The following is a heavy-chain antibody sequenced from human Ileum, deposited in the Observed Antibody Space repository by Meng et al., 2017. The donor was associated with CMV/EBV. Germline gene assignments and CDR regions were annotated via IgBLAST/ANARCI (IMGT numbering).Heavy chain of an antibody. D-gene: IGHD3-10*01. J-gene: IGHJ4*02. CDR3: ARGRPQGSGSYDY. V-gene: IGHV3-33*01. Sequence: GESLKISCAASGFTFSSYGMHWVRQAPGKGLEWVAVIWYDGSNKYYADSVKGRFTISRDNSKNTLYLQMNSLRAEDTAVYYCARGRPQGSGSYDYWGQGTLVTVSS. CDR2: IWYDGSNK. CDR1: GFTFSSYG.